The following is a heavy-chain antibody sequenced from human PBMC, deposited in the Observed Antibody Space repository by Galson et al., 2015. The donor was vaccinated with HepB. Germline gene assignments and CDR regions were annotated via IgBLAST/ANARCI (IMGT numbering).Heavy chain of an antibody. V-gene: IGHV1-2*06. J-gene: IGHJ4*02. CDR1: GYTFTGYY. D-gene: IGHD6-19*01. CDR2: INPNSGGT. CDR3: ARDKIEDSIGWHDFDY. Sequence: SVKVSCKASGYTFTGYYMHWVRQAPGQGLEWMGRINPNSGGTNYAQKFQGRVTMTRDTSISTAYMELSRLRSDDTAMYYCARDKIEDSIGWHDFDYWGQGTLVTVSS.